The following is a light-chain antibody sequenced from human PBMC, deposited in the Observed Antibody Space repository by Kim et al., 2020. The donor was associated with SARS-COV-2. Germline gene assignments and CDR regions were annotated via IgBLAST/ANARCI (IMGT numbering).Light chain of an antibody. CDR1: KSLSTN. V-gene: IGKV3-15*01. CDR2: SAS. CDR3: QQSGAT. Sequence: TRSVSPGERVTLSCRASKSLSTNLLWYQQKPGQPPRLLIYSASTRATGSPARFSGSGSGTEFTLTISSLQSEDFAVYYCQQSGATFGGGTKVDIK. J-gene: IGKJ4*01.